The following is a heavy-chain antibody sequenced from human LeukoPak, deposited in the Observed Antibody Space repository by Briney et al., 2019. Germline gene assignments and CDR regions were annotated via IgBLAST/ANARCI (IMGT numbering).Heavy chain of an antibody. CDR2: IIGSGDNT. J-gene: IGHJ4*02. CDR3: ARDRGRYYDSRGFYWGYYFDS. V-gene: IGHV3-23*01. CDR1: GFTVSTYA. D-gene: IGHD3-22*01. Sequence: GGSLRLSSAPSGFTVSTYAVNWVRQAPGKGLEWVSTIIGSGDNTSYADSVKGRFSISRDNSKDTMYLQMSSVRVDDTAVYYCARDRGRYYDSRGFYWGYYFDSWGQGILVTVST.